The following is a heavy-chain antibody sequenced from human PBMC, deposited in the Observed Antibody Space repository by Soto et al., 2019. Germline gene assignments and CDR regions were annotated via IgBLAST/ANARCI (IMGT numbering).Heavy chain of an antibody. Sequence: SETLSLTCTVSGGSISSGSYYWGWIRQPPGKGLEWIGNMYYSGSTYYNPSLKSRVTISIDTSKNQFSLKLSSVTAADTAVYYCAARKNAGTEDYWGQGTLVTVSS. CDR2: MYYSGST. D-gene: IGHD1-7*01. CDR3: AARKNAGTEDY. V-gene: IGHV4-39*01. J-gene: IGHJ4*02. CDR1: GGSISSGSYY.